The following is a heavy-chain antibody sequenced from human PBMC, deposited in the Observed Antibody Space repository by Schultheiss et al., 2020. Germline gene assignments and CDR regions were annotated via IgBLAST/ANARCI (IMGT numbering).Heavy chain of an antibody. CDR3: ARDGGSYGYAFDV. V-gene: IGHV3-30-3*01. CDR1: GFTFSSYA. CDR2: ISFDGSDK. J-gene: IGHJ3*01. D-gene: IGHD1-26*01. Sequence: GESLKISCAASGFTFSSYAMHWVRQAPGKGLEWVAVISFDGSDKYYADSVKGRFNVSRDNSKNTLYLQVNSLSVDDTAVYYCARDGGSYGYAFDVWGQGTMVTVS.